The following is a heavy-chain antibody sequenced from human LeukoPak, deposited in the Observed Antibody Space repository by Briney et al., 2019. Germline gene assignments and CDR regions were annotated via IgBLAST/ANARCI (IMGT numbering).Heavy chain of an antibody. CDR3: ARDSVYGSTKAFDV. CDR2: INPNSGGT. V-gene: IGHV1-2*02. D-gene: IGHD1-26*01. Sequence: ASVKVSCKVSGYTLTELTMHWVRQAPGQGLEWMGWINPNSGGTNYAQKFQGRVTMTRDTSISTAYMELSRLRSDDTAVYYCARDSVYGSTKAFDVWGQGTMVTVSS. CDR1: GYTLTELT. J-gene: IGHJ3*01.